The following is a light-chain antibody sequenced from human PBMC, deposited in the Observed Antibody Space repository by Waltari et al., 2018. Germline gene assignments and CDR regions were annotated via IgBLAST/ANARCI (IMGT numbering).Light chain of an antibody. CDR1: ALPKQY. CDR2: KDS. CDR3: QSADSSGTYYV. Sequence: SYELTHPPSVSVSPGQTARITCSGDALPKQYAYWYQQKPGQAPVLVIYKDSERPSGIAERFSGSGSGTTVPLTISGVQAEDEADYYCQSADSSGTYYVFGTGTKVTVL. V-gene: IGLV3-25*03. J-gene: IGLJ1*01.